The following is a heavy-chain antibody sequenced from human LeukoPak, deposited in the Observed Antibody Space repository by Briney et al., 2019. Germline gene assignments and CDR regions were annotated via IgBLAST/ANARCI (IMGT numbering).Heavy chain of an antibody. J-gene: IGHJ6*04. Sequence: SVTVSFTASGGTFSSYAISWVRQAPGQGLEWMGGIIPIFGTANYAQKFQGRVTITADESTSTAYMELSSLRSEDTAVYYCARAPIVVVPAAMGVGYYYYGMDVWGKGTTVTVSS. V-gene: IGHV1-69*01. CDR3: ARAPIVVVPAAMGVGYYYYGMDV. CDR2: IIPIFGTA. CDR1: GGTFSSYA. D-gene: IGHD2-2*01.